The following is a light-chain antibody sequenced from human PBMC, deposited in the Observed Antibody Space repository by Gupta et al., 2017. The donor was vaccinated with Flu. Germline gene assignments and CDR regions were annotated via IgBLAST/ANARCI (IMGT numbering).Light chain of an antibody. Sequence: SYELTQPPSVSVSPGQTARITCSGDALPKQYAYWYQQKPGQAPVLVICKDSERPAGIPERFSGSSAGTTVPLTIRGGQEEEEADYYCPATDSRGTWVSGGGTRRTVL. CDR1: ALPKQY. CDR3: PATDSRGTWV. V-gene: IGLV3-25*02. CDR2: KDS. J-gene: IGLJ3*02.